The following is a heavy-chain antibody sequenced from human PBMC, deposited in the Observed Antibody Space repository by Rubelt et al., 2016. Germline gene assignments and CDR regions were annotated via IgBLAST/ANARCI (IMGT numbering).Heavy chain of an antibody. CDR1: GFTFSSYG. V-gene: IGHV3-30*02. D-gene: IGHD4-17*01. CDR2: IRYGGSNK. CDR3: AKPARLDYGINAEYFQH. Sequence: QVQLVESGGGVVQPGGSLRLSCAASGFTFSSYGMHWVRQAPGKGLEWVAFIRYGGSNKYYADSVKGRFTISRDKSKNTLYLQMNSLRAEDTAVYYCAKPARLDYGINAEYFQHWGQGTLVTVSS. J-gene: IGHJ1*01.